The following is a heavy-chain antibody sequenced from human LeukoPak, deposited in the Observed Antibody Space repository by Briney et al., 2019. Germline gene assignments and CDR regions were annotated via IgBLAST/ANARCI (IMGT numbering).Heavy chain of an antibody. V-gene: IGHV4-59*01. Sequence: PSETLSLTCTVSGGSISGYYWSWIRQPPGKGLEWIGYIYYSGSTNYNPSLKSRVTISVDTSKNQFSLKLSSVTAADTAVYYCAMGSGWYYFDYWGQGTLVTVSS. CDR1: GGSISGYY. J-gene: IGHJ4*02. D-gene: IGHD6-19*01. CDR3: AMGSGWYYFDY. CDR2: IYYSGST.